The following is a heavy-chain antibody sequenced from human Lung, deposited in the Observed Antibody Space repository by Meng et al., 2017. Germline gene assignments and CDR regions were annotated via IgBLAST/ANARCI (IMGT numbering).Heavy chain of an antibody. V-gene: IGHV3-15*01. J-gene: IGHJ4*02. Sequence: GRLVGSGGGLVKPGGSLRLSCEGTGFTFSNAWMTWVRQGPGKRLGWVGRIKSKPDGETIDYAAPVKGRFTISRDDSKNTVYLQMNSLKTEDTALYYCTGHIDYWGQGTLVTVSS. CDR3: TGHIDY. CDR1: GFTFSNAW. CDR2: IKSKPDGETI.